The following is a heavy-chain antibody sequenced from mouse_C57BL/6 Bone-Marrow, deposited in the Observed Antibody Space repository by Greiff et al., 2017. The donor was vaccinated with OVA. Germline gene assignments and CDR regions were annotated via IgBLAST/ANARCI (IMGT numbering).Heavy chain of an antibody. CDR2: INYDGSST. J-gene: IGHJ1*03. Sequence: EVQRVESEGGLVQPGSSMKLSCTASGFTFSDYYMAWVRQVPEKGLEWVANINYDGSSTYYLDSLKSRFIISRENAKNILYLQMSSLKSEDTATYYCARGYYRPYFDVWGTGTTVTVSS. CDR1: GFTFSDYY. D-gene: IGHD2-14*01. V-gene: IGHV5-16*01. CDR3: ARGYYRPYFDV.